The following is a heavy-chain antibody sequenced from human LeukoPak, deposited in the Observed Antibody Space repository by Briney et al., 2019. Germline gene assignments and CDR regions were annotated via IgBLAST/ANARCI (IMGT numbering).Heavy chain of an antibody. J-gene: IGHJ5*02. CDR1: GGSISSNSYY. V-gene: IGHV4-39*07. D-gene: IGHD2-2*02. CDR2: IYYSGST. Sequence: PSETLSLTCTVSGGSISSNSYYWGWIRQPPGKELEWIGSIYYSGSTYYNPSLKSRVTISVDTSKNQFSLKLSSVTAADTAVYYCASTQLLYSVPWFDPWGQGTLVTVSS. CDR3: ASTQLLYSVPWFDP.